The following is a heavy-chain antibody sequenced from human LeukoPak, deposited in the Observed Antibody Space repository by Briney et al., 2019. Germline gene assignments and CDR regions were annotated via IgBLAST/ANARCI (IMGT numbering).Heavy chain of an antibody. D-gene: IGHD3-10*01. Sequence: ASVKVSCKASGYTFTDYYMHWVRQAPGQGLEWMGWIDPHSGGTNYAQKFQGRVTMTRDTSISTAYMELSRLRSDDTAVYYCARAHRHGSGSYGISGDYWGQGTLVTVSS. J-gene: IGHJ4*02. CDR3: ARAHRHGSGSYGISGDY. CDR2: IDPHSGGT. V-gene: IGHV1-2*02. CDR1: GYTFTDYY.